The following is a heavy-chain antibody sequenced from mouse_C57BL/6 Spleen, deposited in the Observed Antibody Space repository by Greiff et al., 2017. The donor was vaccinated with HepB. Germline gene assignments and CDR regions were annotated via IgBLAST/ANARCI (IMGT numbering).Heavy chain of an antibody. CDR3: AREVYYDYDGFAY. J-gene: IGHJ3*01. CDR1: GFTFSSYA. D-gene: IGHD2-4*01. V-gene: IGHV5-4*01. CDR2: ISDGGSYT. Sequence: EVKLMESGGGLVKPGGSLKLSCAASGFTFSSYAMSWVRQTPEKRLEWVATISDGGSYTYYPDNVKGRFTISRDNAKNNLYLQMSHLKSEDTAMYYCAREVYYDYDGFAYWGQGTLVTVSA.